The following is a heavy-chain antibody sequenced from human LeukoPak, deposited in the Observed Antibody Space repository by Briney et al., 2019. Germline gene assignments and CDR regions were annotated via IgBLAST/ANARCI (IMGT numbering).Heavy chain of an antibody. D-gene: IGHD3-16*02. Sequence: PSETLSLTCTVSGGSISSYSWSWIRQPPGKGLEWIGYIYCSGSTNYNPSLKSRVTISVDTSKNQFSLKLSSVTAADTAVYYCARDQGIRGRLGELSPSDYWGQGTLVTVSS. CDR2: IYCSGST. CDR3: ARDQGIRGRLGELSPSDY. J-gene: IGHJ4*02. CDR1: GGSISSYS. V-gene: IGHV4-59*01.